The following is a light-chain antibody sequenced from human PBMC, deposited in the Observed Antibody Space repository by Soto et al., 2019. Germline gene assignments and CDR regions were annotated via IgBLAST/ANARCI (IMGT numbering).Light chain of an antibody. CDR2: EVS. CDR1: SSDVGGYNF. Sequence: QSALTQPASVSGSPGQSITISCTGTSSDVGGYNFVSWYQQHPGKAPKLMIYEVSKRPSGVSNRFSGSKSGNTASLTISGLQAEDEADYYCQSYDSSLSGREFGRGTKLTVL. CDR3: QSYDSSLSGRE. V-gene: IGLV2-14*01. J-gene: IGLJ3*02.